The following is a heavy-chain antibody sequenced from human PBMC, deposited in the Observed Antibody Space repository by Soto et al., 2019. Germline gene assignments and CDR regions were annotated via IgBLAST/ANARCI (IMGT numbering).Heavy chain of an antibody. CDR3: ARGGHVVVLTAAVDY. J-gene: IGHJ4*02. D-gene: IGHD2-21*02. CDR2: VNPSGGHT. Sequence: ASVKVSCKASGDTFSDYYIHWVRQAPGQGLEWMGTVNPSGGHTTYSQHFLGRVTMTRDTSTSTLHMELTSLTSEDTAVYYCARGGHVVVLTAAVDYWGQGTLVTVSS. CDR1: GDTFSDYY. V-gene: IGHV1-46*01.